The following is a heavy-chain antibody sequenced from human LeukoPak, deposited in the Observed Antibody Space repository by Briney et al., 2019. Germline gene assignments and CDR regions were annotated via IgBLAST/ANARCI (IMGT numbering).Heavy chain of an antibody. CDR2: IKQDGSEK. J-gene: IGHJ6*02. CDR3: ARGVEADYYYGMDV. D-gene: IGHD2-15*01. CDR1: GFTFSSYW. Sequence: GGSLRLSCAASGFTFSSYWMSWVRQAPGKGLEWVANIKQDGSEKYYVDSVKGRFTISRDNAKNSLYLQMNSLRAEDTAVYYCARGVEADYYYGMDVWGQGTTITVSS. V-gene: IGHV3-7*01.